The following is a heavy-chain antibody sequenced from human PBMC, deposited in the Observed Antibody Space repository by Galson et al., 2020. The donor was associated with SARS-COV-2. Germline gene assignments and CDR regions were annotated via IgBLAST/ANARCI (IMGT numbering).Heavy chain of an antibody. J-gene: IGHJ4*02. V-gene: IGHV4-61*02. CDR1: GDSITSGDYY. CDR2: IYTSGST. D-gene: IGHD2-21*01. CDR3: AREGVSLSDAIDN. Sequence: SETLSLTCTVSGDSITSGDYYWNWIRQPAGKGLEWVGRIYTSGSTNYNPSLKSRVTLSLDMSNNQFSLKLTSVTAADTAVYYCAREGVSLSDAIDNWGQGTLVTVSA.